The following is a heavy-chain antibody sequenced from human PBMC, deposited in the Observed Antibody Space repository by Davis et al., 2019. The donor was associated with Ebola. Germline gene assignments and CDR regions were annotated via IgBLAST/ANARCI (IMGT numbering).Heavy chain of an antibody. D-gene: IGHD3-10*01. CDR1: GGSISSSSYY. J-gene: IGHJ6*04. V-gene: IGHV4-39*01. CDR3: ARGTMVRGGIRYYYYYGMDV. Sequence: SETLSLTCTVSGGSISSSSYYWGWIRQPPGKGLEWIGSIYYSGSTYYNPSLKSRVTISVDTSKNQFSLQLNSVTPEDTAVYYCARGTMVRGGIRYYYYYGMDVWGKGTTVTVSS. CDR2: IYYSGST.